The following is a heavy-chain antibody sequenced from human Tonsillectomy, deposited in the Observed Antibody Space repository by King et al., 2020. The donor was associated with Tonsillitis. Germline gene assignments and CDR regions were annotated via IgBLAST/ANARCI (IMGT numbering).Heavy chain of an antibody. CDR2: TSLDGNNK. CDR3: ATLNTMIRGVVVTF. J-gene: IGHJ4*02. V-gene: IGHV3-30-3*01. D-gene: IGHD3-10*01. CDR1: GFIFSDHF. Sequence: VQLVESGGGVVRPGRSLRLSCAAAGFIFSDHFIHWVRQAPGKGLEWLAVTSLDGNNKYYADSTKGRFTISRDNSQNTLYLQMNSLVVEDTAVYYCATLNTMIRGVVVTFWGQGTLVTVFS.